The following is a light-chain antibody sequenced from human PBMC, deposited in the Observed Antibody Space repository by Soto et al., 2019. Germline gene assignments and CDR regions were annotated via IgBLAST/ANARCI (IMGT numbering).Light chain of an antibody. CDR2: GTS. CDR3: QQYNNWPPWT. J-gene: IGKJ1*01. V-gene: IGKV3-15*01. Sequence: EILMTQSPATLSVSPGERATLSCTSSQSISSNLAWYQQKPGQPPRLLIYGTSTRATGIPARFSGSGSGTEFTLTISSLQPEDFAVYYCQQYNNWPPWTFGQGTKVDI. CDR1: QSISSN.